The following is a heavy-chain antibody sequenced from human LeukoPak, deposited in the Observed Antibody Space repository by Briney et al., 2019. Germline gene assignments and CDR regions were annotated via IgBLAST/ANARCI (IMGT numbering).Heavy chain of an antibody. V-gene: IGHV4-59*08. CDR2: IYYSGST. CDR1: GGXISSYY. CDR3: ARHVVDDHTLDY. D-gene: IGHD3-16*01. J-gene: IGHJ4*02. Sequence: SETLSLTCTVSGGXISSYYCGWIRQPPGKGLEWIGYIYYSGSTNYNPSLKSRVTISVDTPKNQFSLKLSSVTAADTAVYYCARHVVDDHTLDYWGQGTLVTVSS.